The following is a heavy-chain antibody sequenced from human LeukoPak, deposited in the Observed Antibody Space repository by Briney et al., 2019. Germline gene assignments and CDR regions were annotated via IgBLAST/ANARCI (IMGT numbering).Heavy chain of an antibody. CDR1: GYSFTSYW. Sequence: GESLKISCKGSGYSFTSYWIGWVRQMPGKGLEGMGILYPGYSDTRYGPSFQGQVTISADKSISTAYLQWSSLKASDTAMYYCASGEYYYDSSDYPDYWGQGTLVTVSS. D-gene: IGHD3-22*01. V-gene: IGHV5-51*01. CDR2: LYPGYSDT. CDR3: ASGEYYYDSSDYPDY. J-gene: IGHJ4*02.